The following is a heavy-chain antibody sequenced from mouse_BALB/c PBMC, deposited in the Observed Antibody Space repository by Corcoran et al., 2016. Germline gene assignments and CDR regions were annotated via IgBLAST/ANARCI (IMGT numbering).Heavy chain of an antibody. J-gene: IGHJ2*01. CDR2: IYPGSGNT. D-gene: IGHD2-10*02. CDR3: ARGYGNYYFYY. Sequence: QIQLPQSGPELVKPGASVKISCKASGYTFTDYYINGVKQKPGQGLEWIGWIYPGSGNTKYNEKFKGKATLTVDTSSSTAYMQLSSLTSEDTAVYFCARGYGNYYFYYWGQGTTLTVSS. CDR1: GYTFTDYY. V-gene: IGHV1-84*02.